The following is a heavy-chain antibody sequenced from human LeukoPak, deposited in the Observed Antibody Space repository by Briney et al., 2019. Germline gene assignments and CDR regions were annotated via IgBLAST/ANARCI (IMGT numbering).Heavy chain of an antibody. CDR2: IIPIFGTA. CDR1: GGTFSSYA. J-gene: IGHJ4*02. V-gene: IGHV1-69*05. D-gene: IGHD4-17*01. CDR3: ARDSPHDYGDYSNPFDY. Sequence: SVKVSCKASGGTFSSYAISWVRQAPGHGLEWMGRIIPIFGTANYAQKFQGRVTITTDESTSTAYMELSSLRSEDTAVYYCARDSPHDYGDYSNPFDYWGQGTLVTVSS.